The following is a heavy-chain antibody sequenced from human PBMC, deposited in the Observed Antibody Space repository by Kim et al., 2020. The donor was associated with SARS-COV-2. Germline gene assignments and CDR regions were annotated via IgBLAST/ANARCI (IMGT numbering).Heavy chain of an antibody. CDR3: ARAVAAMDEY. CDR2: INSDGSII. D-gene: IGHD2-2*01. Sequence: GGSLRLSCAASGFTFSTSWMSWVRQAPGKGLVWVSRINSDGSIINYADSVKGRFTISRDNAKNTLYLHMNSLRVEDTAVYYCARAVAAMDEYWGQGILVTVSS. J-gene: IGHJ4*02. CDR1: GFTFSTSW. V-gene: IGHV3-74*01.